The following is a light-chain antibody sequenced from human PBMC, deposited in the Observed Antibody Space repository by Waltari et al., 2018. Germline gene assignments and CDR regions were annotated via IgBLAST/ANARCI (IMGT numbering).Light chain of an antibody. CDR1: CTVFGAYTLSPWYHPLPAHTPTLQLFHS. J-gene: IGLJ3*02. CDR3: SSYTSSSTLV. V-gene: IGLV2-14*03. Sequence: QSALTQPASVSGSPGPSIPISCPGPCTVFGAYTLSPWYHPLPAHTPTLQLFHSIYWPPNKPGKAPKLMIFDVAKRPSGVSNRFSASKSGDTASLTISGLQAEDEADYYCSSYTSSSTLVFGGGTKLTVL. CDR2: DVA.